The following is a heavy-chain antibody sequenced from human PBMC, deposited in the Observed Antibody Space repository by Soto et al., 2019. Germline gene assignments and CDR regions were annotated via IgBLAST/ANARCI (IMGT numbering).Heavy chain of an antibody. Sequence: PGESLKISCTASGLTFTSSSFHWVRQAPGKGLEWVAVISENGDRQYSTESVRGRFLISRDSSKNTVYLQMNSLRPEDTGVYFCARRLATTVSALGYCGQGALVTVS. D-gene: IGHD4-17*01. CDR1: GLTFTSSS. J-gene: IGHJ4*02. CDR2: ISENGDRQ. CDR3: ARRLATTVSALGY. V-gene: IGHV3-30-3*01.